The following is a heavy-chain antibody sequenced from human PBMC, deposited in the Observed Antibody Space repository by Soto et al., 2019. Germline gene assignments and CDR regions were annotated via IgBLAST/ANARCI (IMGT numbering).Heavy chain of an antibody. J-gene: IGHJ4*02. CDR1: GFTFGDYA. D-gene: IGHD5-18*01. V-gene: IGHV3-49*03. CDR3: TKSPYLQLWLSELLFDY. Sequence: GGSLRLSCTASGFTFGDYAMSWFRQAPGKGLEWVGFIRSKAYGGTTEYAASVKGRFTISRDDSKSIAYLQMNSLKTEDTAVYYCTKSPYLQLWLSELLFDYWGQGTLVTVSS. CDR2: IRSKAYGGTT.